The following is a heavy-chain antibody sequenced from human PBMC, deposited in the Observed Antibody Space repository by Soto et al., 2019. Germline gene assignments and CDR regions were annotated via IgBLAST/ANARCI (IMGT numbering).Heavy chain of an antibody. D-gene: IGHD3-10*01. CDR2: INSDGSST. V-gene: IGHV3-74*01. CDR3: ARNYYGSGSYAPWFDP. J-gene: IGHJ5*02. Sequence: PGGSLRLSCAASGFTFSTYWMHWVRQAPGKGLVWVSRINSDGSSTYYADSVKGRFSISRDSSKNTVYLQMDRLRAEDTAVYYCARNYYGSGSYAPWFDPWGQGTLVTVSS. CDR1: GFTFSTYW.